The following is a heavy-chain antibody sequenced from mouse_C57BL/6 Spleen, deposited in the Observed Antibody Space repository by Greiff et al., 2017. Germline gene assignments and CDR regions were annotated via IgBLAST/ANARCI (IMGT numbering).Heavy chain of an antibody. CDR3: TRSTTVPQAWFAY. D-gene: IGHD1-1*01. CDR1: GYTFTDYE. Sequence: VQLQQSGAELVRPGASVTLSCKASGYTFTDYEMHWVKQTPVHGLEWIGAIDPETGGTAYNQKFKGKAILTADKSSSTAYMELRSLTSEDSAVYYCTRSTTVPQAWFAYWGQGTLVTVSA. CDR2: IDPETGGT. J-gene: IGHJ3*01. V-gene: IGHV1-15*01.